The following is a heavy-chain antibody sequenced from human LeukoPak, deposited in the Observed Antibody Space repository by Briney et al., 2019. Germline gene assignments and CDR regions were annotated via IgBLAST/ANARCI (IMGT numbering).Heavy chain of an antibody. D-gene: IGHD3-10*01. CDR2: ISGSGGST. V-gene: IGHV3-23*01. CDR1: GFTFSSYA. J-gene: IGHJ4*02. CDR3: AKDLWFGELMMSPFDY. Sequence: PGGSLRLSCAASGFTFSSYAMSWVRQAPGKGLEWVSAISGSGGSTYYADSVKGRFTISRDNSKNTLYLQMNSLRAEDTAVYYCAKDLWFGELMMSPFDYWGQGTLVTVSS.